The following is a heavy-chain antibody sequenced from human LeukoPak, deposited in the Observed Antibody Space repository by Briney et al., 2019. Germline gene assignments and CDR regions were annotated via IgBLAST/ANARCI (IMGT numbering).Heavy chain of an antibody. CDR1: GFTFSSYW. CDR3: AKSVGRGMAFDI. CDR2: IKQDGSEK. J-gene: IGHJ3*02. Sequence: GGSLRLSCAASGFTFSSYWMSWVRQAPGKGLEWVANIKQDGSEKYYVDSVKGRFTISRDNAKNSLYLQMVSLRAEDTAVYYCAKSVGRGMAFDIWGQGTMVTVSS. D-gene: IGHD3-10*01. V-gene: IGHV3-7*01.